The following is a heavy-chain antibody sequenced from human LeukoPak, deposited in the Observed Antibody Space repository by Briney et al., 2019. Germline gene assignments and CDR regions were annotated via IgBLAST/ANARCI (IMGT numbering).Heavy chain of an antibody. V-gene: IGHV4-59*08. CDR3: ARHPPSSAGAYDI. CDR2: VYSSGNT. CDR1: GGSISGYY. D-gene: IGHD3-10*01. J-gene: IGHJ3*02. Sequence: SETLSLTCTVSGGSISGYYCSWVRQPPGKEMEWIGYVYSSGNTNYNPSLKSRVTLSVDTSKNQFSLKLVSVPAADTAVYYCARHPPSSAGAYDIWGQGTMVTVSS.